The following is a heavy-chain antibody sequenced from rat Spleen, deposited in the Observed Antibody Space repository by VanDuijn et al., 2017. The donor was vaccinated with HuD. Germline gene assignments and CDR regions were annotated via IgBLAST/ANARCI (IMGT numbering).Heavy chain of an antibody. CDR3: TTETYYGYNYHHY. V-gene: IGHV5S10*01. J-gene: IGHJ2*01. CDR1: GFTFSDYN. Sequence: EVQLVESGGGLVQPGRSLKLSCAASGFTFSDYNMAWVRQAPTKALEWVATSIYDGTRTHHRGSVKGRFTISRDNAKTTLFLQMDSLRSEDTATYYCTTETYYGYNYHHYWGQGVMVTVSS. CDR2: SIYDGTRT. D-gene: IGHD1-9*01.